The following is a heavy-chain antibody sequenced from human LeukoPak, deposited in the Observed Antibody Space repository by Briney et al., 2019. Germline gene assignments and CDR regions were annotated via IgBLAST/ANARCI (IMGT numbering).Heavy chain of an antibody. CDR3: ARGVVPDSYYFDY. Sequence: PGRSLRLSCAASGFTFSSYGMHWVRQAPGKGLEWVAVIWYDGSNKYCADSVKGRFTISRDNSKNTLYLQMNSLRAEDTAVYYCARGVVPDSYYFDYWGQGTLVTVSS. J-gene: IGHJ4*02. CDR1: GFTFSSYG. CDR2: IWYDGSNK. D-gene: IGHD1-14*01. V-gene: IGHV3-33*01.